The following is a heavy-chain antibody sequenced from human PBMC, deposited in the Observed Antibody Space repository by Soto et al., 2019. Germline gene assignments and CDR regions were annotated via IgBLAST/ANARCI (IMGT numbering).Heavy chain of an antibody. CDR1: GYIVTRSG. Sequence: QVQLVQSGAEVKRPGATVKVSCKASGYIVTRSGINWLRQAPGQGLEWMGCISEYGDSNYSEKLQDRVSLTTDTYTNTAYMELRSLGSDDTGVYYCARGGGAYDGWGQGTRITVSS. CDR3: ARGGGAYDG. V-gene: IGHV1-18*01. J-gene: IGHJ3*01. CDR2: ISEYGDS.